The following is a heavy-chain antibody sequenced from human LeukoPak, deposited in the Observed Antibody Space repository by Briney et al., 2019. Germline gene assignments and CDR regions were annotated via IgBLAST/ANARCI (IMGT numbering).Heavy chain of an antibody. CDR3: ERVGRGDHTWGSYYCDH. D-gene: IGHD3-16*01. CDR1: GDSFSSYH. Sequence: SETLSLTCTVSGDSFSSYHWSWLRQPPGKGLEWIGYISSSGSTSYNPSLKSRVTISVDTSKNQFSLKLRSVTAADTAVYYCERVGRGDHTWGSYYCDHWGQGTLVSVSS. V-gene: IGHV4-59*13. J-gene: IGHJ4*02. CDR2: ISSSGST.